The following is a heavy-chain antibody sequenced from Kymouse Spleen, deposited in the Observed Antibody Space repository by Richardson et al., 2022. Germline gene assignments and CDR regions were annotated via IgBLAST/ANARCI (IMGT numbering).Heavy chain of an antibody. V-gene: IGHV3-33*01. CDR1: GFTFSSYG. CDR3: AREVYSSSSRYYYYGMDV. J-gene: IGHJ6*02. CDR2: IWYDGSNK. D-gene: IGHD6-6*01. Sequence: QVQLVESGGGVVQPGRSLRLSCAASGFTFSSYGMHWVRQAPGKGLEWVAVIWYDGSNKYYADSVKGRFTISRDNSKNTLYLQMNSLRAEDTAVYYCAREVYSSSSRYYYYGMDVWGQGTTVTVSS.